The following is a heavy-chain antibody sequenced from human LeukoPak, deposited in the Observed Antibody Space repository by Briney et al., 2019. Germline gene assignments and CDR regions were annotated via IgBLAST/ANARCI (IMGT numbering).Heavy chain of an antibody. V-gene: IGHV4-34*12. CDR1: GGSFSGYY. CDR2: IIHIGLP. CDR3: ARAIVVVPAALDGWFDS. D-gene: IGHD2-2*01. J-gene: IGHJ5*01. Sequence: SESLSLTCAVYGGSFSGYYWSWIRQPPGKGRGWSGEIIHIGLPNYNPSLKSRVTISVDTSKTQFSLKLSSVSAADTAVCYCARAIVVVPAALDGWFDSWGQGTLVTVSS.